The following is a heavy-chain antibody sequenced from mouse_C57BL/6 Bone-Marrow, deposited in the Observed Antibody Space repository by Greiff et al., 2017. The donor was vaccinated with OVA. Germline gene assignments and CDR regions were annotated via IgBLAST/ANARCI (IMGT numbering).Heavy chain of an antibody. D-gene: IGHD2-2*01. J-gene: IGHJ3*01. CDR2: IHPNSGST. CDR3: ARKLWLRRFAY. Sequence: QVQLQQPGAELVKPGASVKLSCKASGYTFTSYWMHWVKRRPGQGLEWIGMIHPNSGSTNYNEKFKSKATLTVDKSSSTAYMQLSSLTSEDSAVYYCARKLWLRRFAYWGQGTLVTVSA. CDR1: GYTFTSYW. V-gene: IGHV1-64*01.